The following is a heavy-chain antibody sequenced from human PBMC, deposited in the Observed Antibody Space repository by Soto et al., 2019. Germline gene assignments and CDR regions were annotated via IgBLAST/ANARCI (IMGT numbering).Heavy chain of an antibody. V-gene: IGHV5-10-1*01. J-gene: IGHJ4*02. CDR3: ARQIYDSDTGPNFQYYFDS. CDR1: GYSFAGYC. CDR2: IDPSDSQT. D-gene: IGHD3-22*01. Sequence: PGASLKISCKGSGYSFAGYCITRVRQKPGKGLEWMGRIDPSDSQTYYSPSFRGHVTISVTKSITTAFLQWSSLRPSDTAMYYCARQIYDSDTGPNFQYYFDSWGQGTPVTVSS.